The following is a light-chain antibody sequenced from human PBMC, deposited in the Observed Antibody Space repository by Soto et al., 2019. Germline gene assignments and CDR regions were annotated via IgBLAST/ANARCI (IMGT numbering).Light chain of an antibody. CDR1: QSVSSSY. V-gene: IGKV3-20*01. CDR3: QQYDSSPLT. Sequence: EIVLTQSPGTLSLSPGERATLSCRASQSVSSSYLAWYQQKPGQAPRLLIYGASSRATGIPDRFSGSGSGRDFTLTISRLEPEDFAVYYCQQYDSSPLTFGGGTKVEIK. J-gene: IGKJ4*01. CDR2: GAS.